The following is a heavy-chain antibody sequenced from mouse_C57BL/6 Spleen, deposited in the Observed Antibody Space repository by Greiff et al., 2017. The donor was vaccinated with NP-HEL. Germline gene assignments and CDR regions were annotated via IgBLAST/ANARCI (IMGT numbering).Heavy chain of an antibody. CDR1: GFTIKNTY. V-gene: IGHV14-3*01. J-gene: IGHJ3*01. Sequence: VQLKQSVAELVRPGASVKLSCTASGFTIKNTYMHWVKQRPEQGLEWIGRIDPANGNTKYAPKFQGRATITADTSTNTAYLQLSSLTSEDTSIYYCAREEHLWSIAYWGQGTLVTVSA. D-gene: IGHD1-1*02. CDR2: IDPANGNT. CDR3: AREEHLWSIAY.